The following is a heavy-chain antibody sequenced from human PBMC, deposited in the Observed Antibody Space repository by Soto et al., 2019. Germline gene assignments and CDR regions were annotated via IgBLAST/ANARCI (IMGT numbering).Heavy chain of an antibody. CDR3: ARGRPWELYDY. D-gene: IGHD1-26*01. Sequence: QVQLQESGPGLVKPSETLSLTCTVSGGSISGFYWSWIRQPPGKGLECIGYVYHSGGYTYNPSLKXRATMSVDKSKNQFSLKLTSLTPADTAVYYCARGRPWELYDYWGQGTLVTVSS. J-gene: IGHJ4*02. V-gene: IGHV4-59*01. CDR1: GGSISGFY. CDR2: VYHSGGY.